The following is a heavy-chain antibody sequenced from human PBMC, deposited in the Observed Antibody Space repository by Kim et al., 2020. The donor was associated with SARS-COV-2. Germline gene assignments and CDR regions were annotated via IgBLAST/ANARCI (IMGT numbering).Heavy chain of an antibody. V-gene: IGHV4-34*01. CDR3: ARGVFPFDF. CDR1: GGSFSGYY. D-gene: IGHD3-10*01. CDR2: INHSGST. J-gene: IGHJ4*02. Sequence: SETLSLTCAVYGGSFSGYYWSWIRQPPGKGLEWIGEINHSGSTNYNPSLKSRVTISVDTSKNKFSLKLSSVTAADTAAYFCARGVFPFDFWGQGTLVTVS.